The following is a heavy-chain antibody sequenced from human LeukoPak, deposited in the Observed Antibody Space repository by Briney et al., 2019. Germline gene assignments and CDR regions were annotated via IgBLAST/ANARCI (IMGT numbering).Heavy chain of an antibody. V-gene: IGHV4-39*01. CDR2: IYYRGIT. Sequence: PSETLSLTCTVSGGSISSSSYYWGWIRQPPGKGLEWIGNIYYRGITYYNPSLKSRVTISVDTSKNQFSLKLSSVTAADTAAYYCAKQPHAFDNWFDPWGQGTLVTVSS. D-gene: IGHD3-10*01. CDR3: AKQPHAFDNWFDP. CDR1: GGSISSSSYY. J-gene: IGHJ5*02.